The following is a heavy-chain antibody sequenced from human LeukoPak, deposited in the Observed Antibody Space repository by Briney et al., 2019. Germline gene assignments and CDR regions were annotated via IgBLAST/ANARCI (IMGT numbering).Heavy chain of an antibody. Sequence: PGGSPRLSCAASGFTFSSYAMSWVRQAPGKGLEWVSAISGSGGSTYYADSVKGRFTISRDNSKNTLYLQMNSLRAEDTAVYYCAKDLEGRYSSGWFGPGYFDYWGQGTLVTVSS. D-gene: IGHD6-19*01. V-gene: IGHV3-23*01. J-gene: IGHJ4*02. CDR3: AKDLEGRYSSGWFGPGYFDY. CDR2: ISGSGGST. CDR1: GFTFSSYA.